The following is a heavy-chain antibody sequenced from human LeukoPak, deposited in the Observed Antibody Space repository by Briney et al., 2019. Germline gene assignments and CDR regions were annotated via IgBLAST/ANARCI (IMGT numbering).Heavy chain of an antibody. Sequence: PGRSLRLSCAASGFTFDDYAMHWVRQAPGKGLEWVSGISWNSGSIGYADSVKGRFTISRDNAKNSLYLQMNSLRAEDTALYYCAKDIGYGDYVAYFDYWGQGTLVTVSS. V-gene: IGHV3-9*01. CDR1: GFTFDDYA. J-gene: IGHJ4*02. D-gene: IGHD4-17*01. CDR2: ISWNSGSI. CDR3: AKDIGYGDYVAYFDY.